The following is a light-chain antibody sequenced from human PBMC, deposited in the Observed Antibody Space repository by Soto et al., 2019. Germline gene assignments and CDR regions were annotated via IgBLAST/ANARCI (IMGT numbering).Light chain of an antibody. CDR2: STS. V-gene: IGKV1-12*01. CDR3: LQANSFPQMIT. J-gene: IGKJ5*01. CDR1: QGISSW. Sequence: DIQMTQSASSVSASVGDRFTMTLRPSQGISSWLAWYQQKPGRAPKLLIYSTSTLQSGVPSRFSGSGSGTDFTLTISGLQPEDSATYYCLQANSFPQMITFGQGTRLEIK.